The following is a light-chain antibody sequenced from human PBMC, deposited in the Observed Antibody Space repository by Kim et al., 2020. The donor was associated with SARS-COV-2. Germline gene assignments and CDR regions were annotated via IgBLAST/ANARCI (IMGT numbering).Light chain of an antibody. CDR2: QDS. Sequence: SYELTQPPSVSVSPGQTASITCSGDKLGDKYACWYQQKPGQSPVLVIYQDSKRPSGIPERFSGSNSGNTATLTIYGTQAMDEADYYCQAWDSSTVVFGGG. V-gene: IGLV3-1*01. CDR3: QAWDSSTVV. CDR1: KLGDKY. J-gene: IGLJ2*01.